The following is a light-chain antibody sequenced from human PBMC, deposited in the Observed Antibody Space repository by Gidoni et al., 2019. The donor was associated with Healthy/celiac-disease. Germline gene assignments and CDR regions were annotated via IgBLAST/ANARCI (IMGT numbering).Light chain of an antibody. CDR1: QSVLYSSNNKKY. CDR2: WAS. Sequence: DIVLTQSPDSLAVSLGERATVNCKSSQSVLYSSNNKKYLAWYQQKPGQPPKLLIYWASTRESGVPDRVSGSGSGTDFTLTISSLQAEDVEVYYCQQYYSTLYTFGEGTKLEIK. V-gene: IGKV4-1*01. CDR3: QQYYSTLYT. J-gene: IGKJ2*01.